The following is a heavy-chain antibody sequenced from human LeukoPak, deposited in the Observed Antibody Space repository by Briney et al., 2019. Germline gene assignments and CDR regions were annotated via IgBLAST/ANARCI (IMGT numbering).Heavy chain of an antibody. V-gene: IGHV4-4*09. CDR2: IYTSGST. Sequence: SETLSLTCTVSGGSISSYYWSWIRQPPGEGLEWIGYIYTSGSTNYNPSLKSRVTISVDTSKNQFSLKLSSVTAADTAVYYCARQTRSGSYPLDYWGQGTLVTVSS. J-gene: IGHJ4*02. CDR1: GGSISSYY. CDR3: ARQTRSGSYPLDY. D-gene: IGHD1-26*01.